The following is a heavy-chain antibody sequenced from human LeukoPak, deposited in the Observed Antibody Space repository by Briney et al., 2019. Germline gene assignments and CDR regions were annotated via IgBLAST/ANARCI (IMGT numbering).Heavy chain of an antibody. Sequence: SETLSLTCAVYGGSFSGYYWSWIRQPPAKGLEWIGEINHSGSTNYNPSLKSRVTISVDTSKNQFSLKLSSVTAADTAVYYCARGLGVWGSYRLGYFDYWGQGTLVTVSS. CDR1: GGSFSGYY. D-gene: IGHD3-16*02. CDR2: INHSGST. J-gene: IGHJ4*02. V-gene: IGHV4-34*01. CDR3: ARGLGVWGSYRLGYFDY.